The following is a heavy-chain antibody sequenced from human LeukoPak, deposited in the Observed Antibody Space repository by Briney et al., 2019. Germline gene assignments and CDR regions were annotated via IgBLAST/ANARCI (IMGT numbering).Heavy chain of an antibody. D-gene: IGHD3-9*01. Sequence: GGSLRLSCEASGFTFSSYVMTWVRQAPGKGLEWVSTISGSGNSTYYADSVKGRFTISRDNSKNTLYPQMNSLRAEDTALYYCAKDNDILTGYWGAFDFWGQGTTVTVSS. CDR2: ISGSGNST. V-gene: IGHV3-23*01. CDR3: AKDNDILTGYWGAFDF. J-gene: IGHJ3*01. CDR1: GFTFSSYV.